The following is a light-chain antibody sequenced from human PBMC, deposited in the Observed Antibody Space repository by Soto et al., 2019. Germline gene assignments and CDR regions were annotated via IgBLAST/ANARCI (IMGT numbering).Light chain of an antibody. CDR2: DVS. J-gene: IGLJ1*01. V-gene: IGLV2-14*01. CDR3: SSYTSATTYV. Sequence: QSVLTQPASVSGSPGQSITISCTGTSSDVSAYNYDSCYQQYQGEAPKVIIYDVSHRPAGVSNRFSDSKSGNTASLTISCLQTQDEADYYCSSYTSATTYVSGTGTKVTVL. CDR1: SSDVSAYNY.